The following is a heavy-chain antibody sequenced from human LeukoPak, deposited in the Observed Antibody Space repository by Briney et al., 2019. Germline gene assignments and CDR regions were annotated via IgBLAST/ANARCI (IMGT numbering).Heavy chain of an antibody. V-gene: IGHV3-30*02. D-gene: IGHD2-2*01. CDR3: AKIIVVVPAATDFFDY. CDR1: GFTFSSYG. Sequence: PGGSLRLSCAASGFTFSSYGMHWVRQAPGKGLEWVAFIRYDGSNKYYADSVKGRFTNSRDNSKNTLYLQMHSLRAEDTAVYYCAKIIVVVPAATDFFDYWGQGTLVTVSS. CDR2: IRYDGSNK. J-gene: IGHJ4*02.